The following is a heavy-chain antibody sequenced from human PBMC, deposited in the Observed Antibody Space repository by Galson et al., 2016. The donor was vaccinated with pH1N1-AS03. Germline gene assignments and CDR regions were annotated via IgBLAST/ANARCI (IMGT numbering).Heavy chain of an antibody. D-gene: IGHD1-14*01. V-gene: IGHV3-74*01. CDR3: ARGGFHHGFDS. CDR2: VDNDGYDR. CDR1: GFTFSSYY. J-gene: IGHJ4*02. Sequence: SLRLSCAASGFTFSSYYIHWVRQVPGKGLVWVSRVDNDGYDRVYADSVKGRFTISRDNTKNTVYLQMNSLRAEDTAIYFCARGGFHHGFDSWGQGTLSTVSS.